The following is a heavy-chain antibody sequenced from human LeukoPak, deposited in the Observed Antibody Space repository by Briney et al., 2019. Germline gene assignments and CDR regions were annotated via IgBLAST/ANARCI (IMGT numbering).Heavy chain of an antibody. D-gene: IGHD3-10*01. CDR2: INPNSGGT. V-gene: IGHV1-2*06. Sequence: ASVKVSCKASGYSFTGYYMHWVRQAPGQGLEWMGRINPNSGGTDYAQNFQGRVTMTRDTSITTAYMELSRLRSDDKAVYYCARLASGSSPFDYWGQGTLVTVSS. CDR1: GYSFTGYY. J-gene: IGHJ4*02. CDR3: ARLASGSSPFDY.